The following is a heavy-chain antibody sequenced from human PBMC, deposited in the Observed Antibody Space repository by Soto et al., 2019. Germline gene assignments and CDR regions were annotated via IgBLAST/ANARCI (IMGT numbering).Heavy chain of an antibody. V-gene: IGHV4-34*01. Sequence: SETLSLTCAVYGGSFSGYYWSWIRQPPGKGLEWIGEVNHSGSTNYNPSLKSRVTISVDTSKNQFSLKLSSVTAADTAVYYCARDGRYSYGHSHIWGQGTLVTVSS. CDR3: ARDGRYSYGHSHI. CDR1: GGSFSGYY. J-gene: IGHJ4*02. CDR2: VNHSGST. D-gene: IGHD5-18*01.